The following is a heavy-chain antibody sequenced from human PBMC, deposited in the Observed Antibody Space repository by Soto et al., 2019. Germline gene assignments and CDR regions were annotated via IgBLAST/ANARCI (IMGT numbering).Heavy chain of an antibody. V-gene: IGHV3-30*18. CDR3: AKDQASGQGSFDS. J-gene: IGHJ4*02. CDR1: GFTFNIYG. CDR2: ISYDGSNQ. Sequence: VKLVESGRGVVQPGGSLRLSCAASGFTFNIYGMHWVRQAPDKGLEWVALISYDGSNQYYADSVKGRFTISRDNSKNTLFLQMNSLRADDTAVYYCAKDQASGQGSFDSWGQGTLVTVSS.